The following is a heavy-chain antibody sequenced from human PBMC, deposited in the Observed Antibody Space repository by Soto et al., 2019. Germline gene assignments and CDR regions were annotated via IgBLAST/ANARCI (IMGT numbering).Heavy chain of an antibody. V-gene: IGHV4-34*01. CDR1: GGSFSGYY. D-gene: IGHD2-15*01. Sequence: QVQLQQWGAGLLKPSETLSLTCVVYGGSFSGYYWSWIRQPPGKGLEWIGEINQSGSTNYNPSLNSRVTISVETCKNQFSLKMISVTAADTAVYYCARVVRFCSGGSCYTGWFVHWGQGALVTVSS. CDR3: ARVVRFCSGGSCYTGWFVH. CDR2: INQSGST. J-gene: IGHJ5*02.